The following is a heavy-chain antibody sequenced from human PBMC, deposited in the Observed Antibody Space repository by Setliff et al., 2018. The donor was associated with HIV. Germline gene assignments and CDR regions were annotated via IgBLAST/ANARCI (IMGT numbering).Heavy chain of an antibody. Sequence: SETLSLTCTVSGGSISSGNYYWNWIRQHPGKGLEWIGYIYHSGSRYYNPSLRSRVTISVDTSKNQFSLKLTSVTVADTAVYYCARGDIVVVGLDYWGQGTLVTVSS. CDR3: ARGDIVVVGLDY. CDR2: IYHSGSR. V-gene: IGHV4-31*03. D-gene: IGHD2-21*01. CDR1: GGSISSGNYY. J-gene: IGHJ4*02.